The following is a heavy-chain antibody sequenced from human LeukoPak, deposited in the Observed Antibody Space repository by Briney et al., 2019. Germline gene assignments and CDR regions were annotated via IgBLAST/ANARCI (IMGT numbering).Heavy chain of an antibody. CDR3: ATKGSSGWLYYYGMDV. J-gene: IGHJ6*02. Sequence: ASVKVSCKASGYTFTSYAMNWVRQAPGQGLEWMGWINTNTGNPTYAQGFTGRFVFSLDTSVSTAYLQISSLKAEDTAVYYCATKGSSGWLYYYGMDVWGQGTTVTVSS. CDR1: GYTFTSYA. D-gene: IGHD6-19*01. V-gene: IGHV7-4-1*02. CDR2: INTNTGNP.